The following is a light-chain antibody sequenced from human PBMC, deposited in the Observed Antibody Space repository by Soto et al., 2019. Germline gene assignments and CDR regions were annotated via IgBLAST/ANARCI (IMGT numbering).Light chain of an antibody. V-gene: IGKV3-11*01. CDR1: QSVSSY. CDR2: DAS. Sequence: EIVLTQSPATLSLSPGERATLSCRASQSVSSYLAWYQQKPGQAPRLLIYDASNRATGIPARFSGSGPGTDFTLTISSLEPENFAVYYCQQRSNWPPLTFGGGTKVEI. J-gene: IGKJ4*01. CDR3: QQRSNWPPLT.